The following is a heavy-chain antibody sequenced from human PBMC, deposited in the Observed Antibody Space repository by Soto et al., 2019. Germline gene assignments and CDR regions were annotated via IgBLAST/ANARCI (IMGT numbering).Heavy chain of an antibody. V-gene: IGHV4-61*01. D-gene: IGHD5-18*01. J-gene: IGHJ5*02. CDR2: FFSSGST. CDR1: GGSVSSNSES. Sequence: QVQLLESGPGLVKASETLSLTCTVPGGSVSSNSESWTWLQQPPGKGLEWIGYFFSSGSTNYNPSPKLRVTISADTSKHQSSLRLSSVTAADPAEYYCARIRGYSGWFDPWGQGIPVTVSS. CDR3: ARIRGYSGWFDP.